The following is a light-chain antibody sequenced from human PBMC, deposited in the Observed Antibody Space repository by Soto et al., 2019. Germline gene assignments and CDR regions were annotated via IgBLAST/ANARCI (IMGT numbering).Light chain of an antibody. V-gene: IGKV3-20*01. CDR3: QQYSRAPLT. CDR2: GAS. CDR1: QSVSSNY. Sequence: EIVLTQSPGTLSLSPGERVTLSCRASQSVSSNYLAWYQQKPGQAPRLLIFGASSRATGIPDRFSGSGSGTDFTLTISRLEPEDFAVYYCQQYSRAPLTFGQGTKV. J-gene: IGKJ1*01.